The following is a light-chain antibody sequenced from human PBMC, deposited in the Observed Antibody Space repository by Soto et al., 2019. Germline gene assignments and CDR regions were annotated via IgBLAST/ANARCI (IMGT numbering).Light chain of an antibody. V-gene: IGKV3-20*01. CDR3: QQYGSSWYT. Sequence: ELVLTQSPGNLSLSPGERATLSCRASQSVSSSYLAWYQQKPGQAPRLLIYGASSRATGIPDRVSGSGSGRDFTITISRLERDDYAVYFCQQYGSSWYTFGQGTKLEIK. J-gene: IGKJ2*01. CDR1: QSVSSSY. CDR2: GAS.